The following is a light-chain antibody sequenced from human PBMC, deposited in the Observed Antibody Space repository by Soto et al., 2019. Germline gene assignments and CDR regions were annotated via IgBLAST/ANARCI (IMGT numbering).Light chain of an antibody. CDR2: GAS. CDR3: QHYGSSLLT. V-gene: IGKV3-20*01. CDR1: QSVSRSF. Sequence: EVVLTQSPGTLSLSPGERATLSCRVSQSVSRSFLAWYQQKPGQPPRLLIYGASTMTTGIPDRFSGSGSRTDFALTISGLQPEDVAVYYCQHYGSSLLTFGGGTKVEI. J-gene: IGKJ4*01.